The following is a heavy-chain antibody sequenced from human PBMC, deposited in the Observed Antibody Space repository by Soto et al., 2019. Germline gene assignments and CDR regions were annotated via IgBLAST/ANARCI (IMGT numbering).Heavy chain of an antibody. D-gene: IGHD6-19*01. CDR2: INPNTGGT. J-gene: IGHJ4*02. CDR3: ATERTSGWYPDY. Sequence: ASVKVSCKAAGYTFTGYYMYWVRQAPGQGLEWMGWINPNTGGTNYAQKFQGRVTLTRDTSISTAYMELTRLRSDDTAVYYCATERTSGWYPDYWGQGTLVTVSS. CDR1: GYTFTGYY. V-gene: IGHV1-2*02.